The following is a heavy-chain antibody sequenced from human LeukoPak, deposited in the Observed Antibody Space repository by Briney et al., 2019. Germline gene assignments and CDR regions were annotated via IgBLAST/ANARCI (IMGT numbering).Heavy chain of an antibody. CDR2: ITGSGDTI. Sequence: PGGSLRLSCSASGFSFSSYEMNWVRQAPGKGLEWISYITGSGDTIYYADSVKGRFTISRDNAKNSLYLQMNSLTAEDSAVYYCASRRGSNRPFDYWGQGTLVTVSS. D-gene: IGHD1-26*01. CDR1: GFSFSSYE. V-gene: IGHV3-48*03. CDR3: ASRRGSNRPFDY. J-gene: IGHJ4*02.